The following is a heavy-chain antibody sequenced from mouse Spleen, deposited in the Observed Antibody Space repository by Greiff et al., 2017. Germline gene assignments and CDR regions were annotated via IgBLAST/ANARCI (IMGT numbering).Heavy chain of an antibody. V-gene: IGHV1-69*02. CDR2: IYPSDSYT. CDR1: GYTFTSYW. CDR3: TSLYYFDY. J-gene: IGHJ2*01. Sequence: VQLQQPGAELVRPGASVKLSCKASGYTFTSYWINWVKQRPGQGLEWIGNIYPSDSYTNYNQKFKDKATLTVDKSSSTAYMQLSSPTSEDSAVYYCTSLYYFDYWGQGTTLTVSS.